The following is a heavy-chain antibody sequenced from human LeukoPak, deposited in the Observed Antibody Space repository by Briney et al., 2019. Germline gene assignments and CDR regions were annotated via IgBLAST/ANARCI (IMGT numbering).Heavy chain of an antibody. CDR3: ARVAQGATTENYYYYYMDV. D-gene: IGHD4-11*01. CDR1: GFAFNNYT. J-gene: IGHJ6*03. CDR2: ITSRGTYI. Sequence: GGSLRLSCAASGFAFNNYTIKWVRQAPGKGLEWVSAITSRGTYIYNADSVKGRFTISRDNAENSAYLQMSSLRAEDTAVYYCARVAQGATTENYYYYYMDVWGKGTTVTVSS. V-gene: IGHV3-21*01.